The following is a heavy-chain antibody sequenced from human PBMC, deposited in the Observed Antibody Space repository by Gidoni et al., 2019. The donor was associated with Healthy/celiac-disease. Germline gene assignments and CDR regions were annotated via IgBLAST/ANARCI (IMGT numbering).Heavy chain of an antibody. D-gene: IGHD2-15*01. Sequence: QVQLVQSGAEVKKPGSSVKVSCTASGGTFSSFAFGWVRQAPGQGLEWMGGIIPIFGTANYAQKFQGRVTITADESTSTAYMELSSLRSEDTAVYYCARGDVVVVAATPRWGNFDYWGQGTLVTVSS. CDR3: ARGDVVVVAATPRWGNFDY. CDR2: IIPIFGTA. V-gene: IGHV1-69*01. CDR1: GGTFSSFA. J-gene: IGHJ4*02.